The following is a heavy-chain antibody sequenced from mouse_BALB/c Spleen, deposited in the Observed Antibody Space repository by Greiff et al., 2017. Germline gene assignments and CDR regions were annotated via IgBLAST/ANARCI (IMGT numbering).Heavy chain of an antibody. CDR2: INPYNGAT. Sequence: VQLQQSGPELVKPGASVKISCKASGYSFTGYYMHWVKQSHVKSLEWIGRINPYNGATSYNQNFKDKASLTVDKSSSTAYMELHSLTSEDSAVYYCARDYGYPLYYAMDYWGQGTSVTVSS. J-gene: IGHJ4*01. D-gene: IGHD2-2*01. CDR1: GYSFTGYY. CDR3: ARDYGYPLYYAMDY. V-gene: IGHV1-26*01.